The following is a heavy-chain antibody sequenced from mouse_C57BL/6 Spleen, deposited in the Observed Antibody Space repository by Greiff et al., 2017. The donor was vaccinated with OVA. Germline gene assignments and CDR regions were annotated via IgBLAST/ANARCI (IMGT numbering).Heavy chain of an antibody. CDR3: ASLYGSSFDY. D-gene: IGHD1-1*01. CDR1: GFTFTDYY. J-gene: IGHJ2*01. Sequence: EVQGVESGGGLVQPGGSLSLSCAASGFTFTDYYMSWVRQPPGKALEWLGFIRNKANGYTTEYSASVKGRFTISRDNSQSILYLQMNALGADDSATYYCASLYGSSFDYWGQGTTLTVSS. V-gene: IGHV7-3*01. CDR2: IRNKANGYTT.